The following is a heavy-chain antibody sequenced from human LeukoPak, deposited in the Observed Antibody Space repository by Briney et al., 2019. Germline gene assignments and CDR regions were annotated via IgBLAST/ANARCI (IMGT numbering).Heavy chain of an antibody. CDR1: GYTFTMYW. V-gene: IGHV5-51*01. Sequence: GESLKISCTGSGYTFTMYWIGWVRQMPGKGLEWMGIIYPADSDTRYSPTVRGQVTISVDKSVNTAYLQWSSLNASDTATYYCARQRGSGWYDFWGQGTLVIVSS. CDR2: IYPADSDT. J-gene: IGHJ5*01. D-gene: IGHD6-19*01. CDR3: ARQRGSGWYDF.